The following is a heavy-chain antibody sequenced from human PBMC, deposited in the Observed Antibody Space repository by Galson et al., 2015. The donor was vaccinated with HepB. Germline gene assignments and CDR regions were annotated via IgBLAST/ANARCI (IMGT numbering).Heavy chain of an antibody. Sequence: SVKVSCKASGYTFTSYAMNWVRRAPGQGLEWMGWINTNTGNPTYAQGFTGRFVFSLDTAVSTAYLQISSLKAEDTAVYYCARSRGERHYYYYMDVWGKGTTVTVSS. D-gene: IGHD3-10*01. CDR1: GYTFTSYA. CDR3: ARSRGERHYYYYMDV. CDR2: INTNTGNP. V-gene: IGHV7-4-1*02. J-gene: IGHJ6*03.